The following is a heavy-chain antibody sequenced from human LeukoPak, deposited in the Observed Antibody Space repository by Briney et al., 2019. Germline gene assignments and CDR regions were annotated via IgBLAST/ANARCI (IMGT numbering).Heavy chain of an antibody. V-gene: IGHV1-69*13. Sequence: ASVKVSCTASGGTFSSYAISWVRQAPGQGLEWMGGVIPIFGTANYAQKFQGRVTITADESTSTAYMELSSLRSEDTAVYYCARSLLGSGYYYYGMDVWGQGTTVTVSS. CDR2: VIPIFGTA. J-gene: IGHJ6*02. CDR1: GGTFSSYA. CDR3: ARSLLGSGYYYYGMDV. D-gene: IGHD3-3*01.